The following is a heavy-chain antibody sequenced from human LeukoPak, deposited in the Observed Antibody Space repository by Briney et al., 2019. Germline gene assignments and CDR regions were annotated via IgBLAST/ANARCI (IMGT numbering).Heavy chain of an antibody. D-gene: IGHD3-22*01. V-gene: IGHV4-34*01. J-gene: IGHJ4*02. CDR1: GGSLSGYY. CDR3: TSGGSGYYDY. CDR2: INHSGST. Sequence: SETLSLTCAVYGGSLSGYYWSWIRQPPGKGLEWIGEINHSGSTNYNPSLKSRVTILVDTSKNQFSLKLSSVTAADTAVYCCTSGGSGYYDYWGQGTLVTVSS.